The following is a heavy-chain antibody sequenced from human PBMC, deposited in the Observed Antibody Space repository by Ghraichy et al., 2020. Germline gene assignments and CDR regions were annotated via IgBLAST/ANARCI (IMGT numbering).Heavy chain of an antibody. V-gene: IGHV3-23*01. CDR2: ISGSGGTT. CDR1: GFTFTSYA. J-gene: IGHJ4*01. Sequence: GGSLRLSCATSGFTFTSYALSWVRQAPGKGLEWVSSISGSGGTTDYADSVKGRLTISRDNSKKTLYLEMNSLRVEDTAIYYCAHLAKGATGGRAFGYWGHGILVTVSS. D-gene: IGHD2-15*01. CDR3: AHLAKGATGGRAFGY.